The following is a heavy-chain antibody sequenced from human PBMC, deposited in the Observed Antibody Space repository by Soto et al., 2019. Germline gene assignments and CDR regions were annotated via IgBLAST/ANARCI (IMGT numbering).Heavy chain of an antibody. CDR2: IYWDDDK. Sequence: QITLKESGPTLVKPTQTLTLTCTFSGFSLSTSGVGVAWIRQPPGKALEWLALIYWDDDKRYRPSLESRLTITKDTSKTQVVLTMTNMDSVDTATYYCAYLPCSGGSCYWFSFSGMDVRGQGTTVTVSS. J-gene: IGHJ6*02. D-gene: IGHD2-15*01. CDR3: AYLPCSGGSCYWFSFSGMDV. CDR1: GFSLSTSGVG. V-gene: IGHV2-5*02.